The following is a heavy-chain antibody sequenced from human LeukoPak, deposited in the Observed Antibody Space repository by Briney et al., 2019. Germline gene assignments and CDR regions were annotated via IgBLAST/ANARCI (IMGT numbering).Heavy chain of an antibody. J-gene: IGHJ4*02. CDR3: AREVLGATSFDY. CDR2: INPNSGGT. V-gene: IGHV1-2*02. Sequence: ASVKVSCKASGYTFTGYYMHWVRQAPGQGLEWMGWINPNSGGTNYAQKFQGRVTMTRDTSISTAYMELSRLRSDDTAVYYCAREVLGATSFDYWGQGTLVTVPS. D-gene: IGHD1-26*01. CDR1: GYTFTGYY.